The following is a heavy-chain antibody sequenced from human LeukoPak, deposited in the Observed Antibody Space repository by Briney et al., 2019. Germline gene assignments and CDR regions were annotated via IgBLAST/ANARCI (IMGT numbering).Heavy chain of an antibody. CDR2: ISWDGGST. CDR3: AELGITMIGGV. J-gene: IGHJ6*04. Sequence: GGSLRLSCAASGFTFDDYTMHWVRQAPGKGLEWVSVISWDGGSTYYVDSVKGRFTISRDNAKNSLYLQMNSLRAEDTAVYYCAELGITMIGGVWGKGTTVTISS. CDR1: GFTFDDYT. V-gene: IGHV3-43*01. D-gene: IGHD3-10*02.